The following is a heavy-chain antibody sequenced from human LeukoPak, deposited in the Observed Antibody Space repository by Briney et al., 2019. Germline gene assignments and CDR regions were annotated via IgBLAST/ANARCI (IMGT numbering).Heavy chain of an antibody. CDR3: ARTMEDSSGYPFDY. D-gene: IGHD3-22*01. Sequence: SETLSLTCTVSGGAISFYYWSWIRQPPGKGREWFWYIYYSGSTHYNPSLKSRVTISVDTSKNQFSLKLSSVTAADTAVYYCARTMEDSSGYPFDYWGQGTLVTVSS. CDR1: GGAISFYY. J-gene: IGHJ4*02. V-gene: IGHV4-59*01. CDR2: IYYSGST.